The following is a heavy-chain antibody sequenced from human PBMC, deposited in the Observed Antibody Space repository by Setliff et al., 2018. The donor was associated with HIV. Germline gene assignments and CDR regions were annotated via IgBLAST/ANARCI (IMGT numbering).Heavy chain of an antibody. D-gene: IGHD6-13*01. V-gene: IGHV3-30*07. CDR3: TSRSRAAAGMLSYYYMDV. CDR2: ISYDGSRI. CDR1: GFTFKTFA. Sequence: GGSLRLSCVASGFTFKTFAMHWVRQAPGKGLEWVSVISYDGSRISYADSVKGRFTISRDNSKNSLYLQMNSLRAEDTAIYYCTSRSRAAAGMLSYYYMDVWGKGTTVTVSS. J-gene: IGHJ6*03.